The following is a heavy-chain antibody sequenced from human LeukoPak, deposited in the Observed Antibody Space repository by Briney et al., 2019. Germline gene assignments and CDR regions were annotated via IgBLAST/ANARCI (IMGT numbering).Heavy chain of an antibody. D-gene: IGHD4-17*01. Sequence: SETLSLTCTVSGGSISNYYWSWIRQPAGKGMEWIGRIYSSGSTNYNPSHKSRVTISVDTSKNQFSLKLSSVTAADTAVYYCARDRDGDYEGYYMDVWGKGTTVTVSS. J-gene: IGHJ6*03. V-gene: IGHV4-4*07. CDR3: ARDRDGDYEGYYMDV. CDR2: IYSSGST. CDR1: GGSISNYY.